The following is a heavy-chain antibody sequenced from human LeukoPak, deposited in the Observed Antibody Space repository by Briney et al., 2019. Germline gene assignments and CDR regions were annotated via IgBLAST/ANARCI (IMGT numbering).Heavy chain of an antibody. Sequence: SETLSLTCTVSGGSISSYYWSWIRQPPGKRLEWIGYIYYSGSTNYNPSLKSRVTISVDTSKNQFSLKLSSVTAADTAVYYCARGSGVTGYYYGMDVWGQGTTVTVSS. V-gene: IGHV4-59*01. D-gene: IGHD5-18*01. CDR2: IYYSGST. J-gene: IGHJ6*02. CDR1: GGSISSYY. CDR3: ARGSGVTGYYYGMDV.